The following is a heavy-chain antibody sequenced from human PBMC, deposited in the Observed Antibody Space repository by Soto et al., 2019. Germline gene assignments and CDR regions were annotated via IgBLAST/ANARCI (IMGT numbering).Heavy chain of an antibody. CDR2: INYSGST. CDR1: GGSISSNY. V-gene: IGHV4-59*01. Sequence: PSETLSLTCTVSGGSISSNYWSWIRQLPGRGLEWIGYINYSGSTYYNPSLKSRVTISVDTSKNQFSLRLSSVTAADTAVYYCSRWVRGSHYFWTQGT. CDR3: SRWVRGSHYF. J-gene: IGHJ4*02.